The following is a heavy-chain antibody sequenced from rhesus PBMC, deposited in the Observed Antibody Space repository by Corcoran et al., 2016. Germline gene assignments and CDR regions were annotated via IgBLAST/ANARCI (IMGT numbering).Heavy chain of an antibody. CDR3: ARDGGAGVIIKYFDY. Sequence: QVPLVQSGAQVEKPGASVKLSGKPCGYTFSCYATCVVRLRPGQWLEWMGWIIPLVGETNYAEKFQGRVTITADTSTSTAYMELSSLRSEDTAVYYCARDGGAGVIIKYFDYWGQGVLVTVSS. D-gene: IGHD3-22*01. CDR2: IIPLVGET. J-gene: IGHJ4*01. V-gene: IGHV1-151*01. CDR1: GYTFSCYA.